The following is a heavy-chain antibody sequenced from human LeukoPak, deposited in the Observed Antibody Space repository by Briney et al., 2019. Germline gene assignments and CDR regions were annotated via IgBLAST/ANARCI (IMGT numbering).Heavy chain of an antibody. CDR2: ISAYNGNT. D-gene: IGHD5-18*01. CDR1: GYTSTSYG. CDR3: ARVEYSYDAFDI. Sequence: ASVKVSCKASGYTSTSYGISWVRQAPGHGLEWMGWISAYNGNTNYAQKLQGKLTMTTDTSTSTAYMELRSLRSDDTAVYYCARVEYSYDAFDIWGQGTRVTVSS. J-gene: IGHJ3*02. V-gene: IGHV1-18*01.